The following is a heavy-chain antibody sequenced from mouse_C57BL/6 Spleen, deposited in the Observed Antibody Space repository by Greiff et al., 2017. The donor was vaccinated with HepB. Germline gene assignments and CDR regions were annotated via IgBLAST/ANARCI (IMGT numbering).Heavy chain of an antibody. CDR2: IHPNSGST. V-gene: IGHV1-64*01. Sequence: QVQLQQPGAELVKPGASVKLSCKASGYTFTSYWMHWVKQRPGQGLEWIGMIHPNSGSTNYNEKFKSKATLTVDKSSSTAYMQLSSLTSEDSAVYYCARQGFTTVVATYYAMDYWGQGTSVTVSS. CDR1: GYTFTSYW. CDR3: ARQGFTTVVATYYAMDY. J-gene: IGHJ4*01. D-gene: IGHD1-1*01.